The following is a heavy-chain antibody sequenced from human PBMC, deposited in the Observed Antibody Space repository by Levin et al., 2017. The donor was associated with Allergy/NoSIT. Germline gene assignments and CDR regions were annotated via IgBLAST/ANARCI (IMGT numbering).Heavy chain of an antibody. D-gene: IGHD2-15*01. V-gene: IGHV4-59*01. J-gene: IGHJ5*02. CDR2: IYYSGST. Sequence: PSETLSLTCTVSGGSISSYYWSWIRQPPGKGLEWIGYIYYSGSTNYNPSLESRVTISVDTSKNQFSLKLSSVTAADTAVYYCARDRGCSGGSCYYNWFDPWGQGTLVTVSS. CDR3: ARDRGCSGGSCYYNWFDP. CDR1: GGSISSYY.